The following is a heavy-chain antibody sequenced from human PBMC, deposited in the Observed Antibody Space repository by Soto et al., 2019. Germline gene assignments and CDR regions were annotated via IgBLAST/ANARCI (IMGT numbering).Heavy chain of an antibody. CDR1: GGSISSYY. CDR2: IYYSGST. CDR3: ARGGYFDWLSDSNWFDP. J-gene: IGHJ5*02. D-gene: IGHD3-9*01. Sequence: PSETLSLTCTVSGGSISSYYWSWIRQPPGKGLEWIGYIYYSGSTNYNPSLKSRVTISVDTSKNQFSLKLSSVTAADTAVYYCARGGYFDWLSDSNWFDPWGQGTLVTVSS. V-gene: IGHV4-59*01.